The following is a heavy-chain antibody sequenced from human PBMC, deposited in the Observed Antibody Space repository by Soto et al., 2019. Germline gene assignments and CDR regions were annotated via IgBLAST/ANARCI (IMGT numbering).Heavy chain of an antibody. CDR1: GGSVSSGSYY. V-gene: IGHV4-61*01. CDR2: IYYSGST. J-gene: IGHJ5*02. D-gene: IGHD6-19*01. Sequence: QVQLQESGPGLVKPSETLSLTCTVSGGSVSSGSYYWSWIRQPPGKGLEWIGYIYYSGSTNYNPPLKSRVTISVDTSKNHFSLKLSSVTAADTAVYYCARATPYSSGWGWFDPWGQGTLVTVSS. CDR3: ARATPYSSGWGWFDP.